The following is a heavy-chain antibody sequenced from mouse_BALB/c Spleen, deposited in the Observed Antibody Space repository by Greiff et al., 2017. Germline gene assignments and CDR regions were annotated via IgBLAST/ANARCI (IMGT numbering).Heavy chain of an antibody. CDR1: GYTFTSYW. D-gene: IGHD2-3*01. Sequence: VQLQQSGPELVRPGASVKMSCTASGYTFTSYWMHWVNQRPGQGLEWIGMIDPSNRETRLNQTFKDKATLNVDKSSNTAYMQLSSLTSEDSAVYYCARGVDGYYAFADWGQGTLVTVSA. CDR2: IDPSNRET. J-gene: IGHJ3*01. CDR3: ARGVDGYYAFAD. V-gene: IGHV1S127*01.